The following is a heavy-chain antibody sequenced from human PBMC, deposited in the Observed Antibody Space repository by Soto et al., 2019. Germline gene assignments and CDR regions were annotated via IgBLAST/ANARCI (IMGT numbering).Heavy chain of an antibody. V-gene: IGHV1-69*01. D-gene: IGHD6-13*01. Sequence: QVQLVQSGAEVKKPGSSVKVSCKASGGTFSSYAISWVRQAPGQGLEWMGGIIPIFGTANYAQKFQGRVTITADESTSTAYMELSSLRSEDTAVYYCARVPPTSFYSSSWYAGWFDPWGQGTLVTVSS. CDR3: ARVPPTSFYSSSWYAGWFDP. CDR2: IIPIFGTA. CDR1: GGTFSSYA. J-gene: IGHJ5*02.